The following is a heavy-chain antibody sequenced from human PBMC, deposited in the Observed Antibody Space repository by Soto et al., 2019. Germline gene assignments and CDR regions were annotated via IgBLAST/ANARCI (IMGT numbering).Heavy chain of an antibody. CDR2: IIPIFGTA. J-gene: IGHJ6*02. Sequence: ASVKVSSKASGGTFSSYAISWVRQAPGQGLEWMGGIIPIFGTANYAQKFQGRVTITADESTSTAYMEPSSLRSEDTAVYYCARSDCSSTSCYLINYYYYYYGMDVWGQGTTVTVSS. CDR1: GGTFSSYA. V-gene: IGHV1-69*13. D-gene: IGHD2-2*01. CDR3: ARSDCSSTSCYLINYYYYYYGMDV.